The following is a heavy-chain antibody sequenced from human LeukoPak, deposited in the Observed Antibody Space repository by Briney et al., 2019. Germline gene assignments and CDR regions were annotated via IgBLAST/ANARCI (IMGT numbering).Heavy chain of an antibody. CDR2: IYYSGST. CDR1: GGSISSSSYY. J-gene: IGHJ4*02. V-gene: IGHV4-39*01. Sequence: PSETLSLTCTVSGGSISSSSYYWGWIRQPPGKGLEWIGRIYYSGSTCYNPSLNSRLAISVDTSKNQFSLKLSSVTAADTAVYYCARHTGSNWSFDYWGQGTLVTVSS. D-gene: IGHD6-13*01. CDR3: ARHTGSNWSFDY.